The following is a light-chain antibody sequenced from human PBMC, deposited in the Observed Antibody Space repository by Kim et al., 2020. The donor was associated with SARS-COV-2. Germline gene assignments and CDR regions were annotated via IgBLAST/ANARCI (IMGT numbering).Light chain of an antibody. Sequence: QSALTQPASVSGSPGQSITISCTGTSSDVGSYNLVSWYQQHPGKAPKLMIYEVSKRPSGVSNRFSGSKSGNTASLTISGLQAEDEADYYCCSYAGSRTFVVFGGGTQLTVI. V-gene: IGLV2-23*02. CDR3: CSYAGSRTFVV. CDR2: EVS. CDR1: SSDVGSYNL. J-gene: IGLJ2*01.